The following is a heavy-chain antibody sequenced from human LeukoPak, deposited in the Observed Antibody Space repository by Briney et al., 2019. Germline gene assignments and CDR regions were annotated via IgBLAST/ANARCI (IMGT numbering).Heavy chain of an antibody. V-gene: IGHV3-74*01. J-gene: IGHJ4*02. CDR2: INSDGSST. D-gene: IGHD1-26*01. Sequence: GGSLRLSCAASGFTFSSYWMHWVRQAPGKGLVWVSRINSDGSSTSYADSVKGRFTISRDNSKNTLYLQMNSLRAEDTAVYYCAKDQGGIVGATVQYYFDYWGQGTLVTVSS. CDR3: AKDQGGIVGATVQYYFDY. CDR1: GFTFSSYW.